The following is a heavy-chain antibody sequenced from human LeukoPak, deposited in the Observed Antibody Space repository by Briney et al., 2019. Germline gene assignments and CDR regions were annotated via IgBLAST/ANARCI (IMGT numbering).Heavy chain of an antibody. Sequence: SVKVSCKASGGTFSSYAISWVRQAPGQGLEWMGGIIPIFGTANYAQKFQGRVTITADESTSTAYMELSSLRSEDTAVYYWATDSLMVRGVIISLYFDCWGQGTLVTVSS. CDR1: GGTFSSYA. CDR3: ATDSLMVRGVIISLYFDC. V-gene: IGHV1-69*13. J-gene: IGHJ4*02. CDR2: IIPIFGTA. D-gene: IGHD3-10*01.